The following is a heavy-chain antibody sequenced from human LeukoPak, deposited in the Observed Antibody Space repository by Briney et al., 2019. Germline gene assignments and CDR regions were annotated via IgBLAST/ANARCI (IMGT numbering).Heavy chain of an antibody. D-gene: IGHD6-19*01. CDR2: ISSNGGST. CDR1: GFTFSSYA. V-gene: IGHV3-64*01. Sequence: GGSLRLSCAASGFTFSSYAMHWVRQAPGKGLEYVSAISSNGGSTYYANSVKGRFTISRDNSKNTPYLQMGSLRAEDMAVYYCARDRYSSGWNYFDYWGQGTLVTVSS. CDR3: ARDRYSSGWNYFDY. J-gene: IGHJ4*02.